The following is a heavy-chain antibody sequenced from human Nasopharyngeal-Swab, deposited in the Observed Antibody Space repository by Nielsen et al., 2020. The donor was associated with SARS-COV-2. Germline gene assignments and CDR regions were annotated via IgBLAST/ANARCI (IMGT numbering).Heavy chain of an antibody. Sequence: WIRQPPGKGLEWIGEINHNGGTNYNPSLKSRVSISLDPSKNQFSLKLSSVTAADAAVYYCARGKVEVTMIVVVITTGSYYFDYWGRGTLVTVSS. J-gene: IGHJ4*02. D-gene: IGHD3-22*01. CDR2: INHNGGT. CDR3: ARGKVEVTMIVVVITTGSYYFDY. V-gene: IGHV4-34*01.